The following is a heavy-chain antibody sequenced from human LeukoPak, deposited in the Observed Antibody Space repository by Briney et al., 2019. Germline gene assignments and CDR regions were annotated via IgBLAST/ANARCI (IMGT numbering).Heavy chain of an antibody. V-gene: IGHV4-39*01. J-gene: IGHJ4*02. CDR3: ARLQRGRGVAGPDY. D-gene: IGHD6-19*01. Sequence: PSETLSLTCTVSGGSISSSSYYWGWIRQPPGKGLEWIGSIYYSGSTYYNPSLKSRVTISVDTSKNQFSLKLSSVTAADTAVYYCARLQRGRGVAGPDYWGQGTLVTVSS. CDR2: IYYSGST. CDR1: GGSISSSSYY.